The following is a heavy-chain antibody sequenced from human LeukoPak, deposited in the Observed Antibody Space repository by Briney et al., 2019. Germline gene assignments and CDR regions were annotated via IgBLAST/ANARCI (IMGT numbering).Heavy chain of an antibody. Sequence: PSETLSLTCAVYGGSFSGYYWSWIRQPPGKGLEWIGEINHSGCTNYNPSLKSRVTISVDTSKNQFSLKLSSVTAADTAVYYCANQPIAAAANWFDPWGQGTLVTVSS. D-gene: IGHD6-13*01. CDR3: ANQPIAAAANWFDP. CDR2: INHSGCT. V-gene: IGHV4-34*01. J-gene: IGHJ5*02. CDR1: GGSFSGYY.